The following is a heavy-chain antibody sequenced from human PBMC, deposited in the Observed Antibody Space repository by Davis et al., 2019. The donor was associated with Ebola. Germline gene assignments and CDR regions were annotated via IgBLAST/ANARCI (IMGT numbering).Heavy chain of an antibody. J-gene: IGHJ4*02. CDR2: ISSSSSYI. V-gene: IGHV3-21*01. D-gene: IGHD4-17*01. Sequence: PGGSLRLSCAASGFTFSSYSMNWVRQAPGKGLEWVSSISSSSSYIYYADSVKGRFTISRDNAKNSLYLQMNSLRAEDTAVYYCARDSGHDYGDFDFDYWGQGTLVTVSS. CDR1: GFTFSSYS. CDR3: ARDSGHDYGDFDFDY.